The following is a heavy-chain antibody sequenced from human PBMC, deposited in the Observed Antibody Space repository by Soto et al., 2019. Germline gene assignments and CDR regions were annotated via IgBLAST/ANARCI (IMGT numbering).Heavy chain of an antibody. J-gene: IGHJ4*02. CDR1: GGTFSSYA. V-gene: IGHV1-69*13. D-gene: IGHD6-19*01. CDR3: ARVGSSVGWFFDY. Sequence: GASVKVSCKASGGTFSSYAISWVRQAPGQGLEWMGGIIPIFGTANYAQKFQGRVTITADESTSTAYMELSSPRSEDTAVYYCARVGSSVGWFFDYWGQGTLVTVSS. CDR2: IIPIFGTA.